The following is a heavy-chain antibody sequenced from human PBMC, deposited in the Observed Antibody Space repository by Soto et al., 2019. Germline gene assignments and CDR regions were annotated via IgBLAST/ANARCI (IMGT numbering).Heavy chain of an antibody. D-gene: IGHD5-12*01. CDR2: INSDGSST. J-gene: IGHJ2*01. CDR1: GFTFSSYW. CDR3: ASVEMATTNHLYFDL. Sequence: EVQLVESGGGLVQPGGSLRLSCAASGFTFSSYWMHWVRQAPGKGLVWVSRINSDGSSTSYADSVKGRFTISRDNAKNTLYLQMNSLRAEDTAVYYCASVEMATTNHLYFDLWGHGTLVTVSS. V-gene: IGHV3-74*01.